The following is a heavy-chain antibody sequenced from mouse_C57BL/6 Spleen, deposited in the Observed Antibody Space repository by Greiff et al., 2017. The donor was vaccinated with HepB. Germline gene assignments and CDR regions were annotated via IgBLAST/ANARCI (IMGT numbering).Heavy chain of an antibody. CDR2: IYPGSGST. D-gene: IGHD1-1*01. J-gene: IGHJ1*03. V-gene: IGHV1-55*01. CDR1: GYTFTSYW. Sequence: QVQLQQPGAELVKPGASVKMSCKASGYTFTSYWITWVKQRPGQGLEWIGDIYPGSGSTNYNEKFKSKATLTVDTSSSTAYMQLSSLTSEYSAVYYCARSDYYGSSYWYFDVWGTGTTVTVSS. CDR3: ARSDYYGSSYWYFDV.